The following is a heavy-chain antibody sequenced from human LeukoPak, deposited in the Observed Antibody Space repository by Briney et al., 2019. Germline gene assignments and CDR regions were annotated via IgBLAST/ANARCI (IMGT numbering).Heavy chain of an antibody. CDR1: GYTFTDYW. D-gene: IGHD2-15*01. V-gene: IGHV5-51*01. Sequence: GDSLKISCKTSGYTFTDYWIGWVRQMPGKGLEWMGIIYPIDSDSKYSPSFQGQVTISADKSINTAYLQWSSLKASDTGIYYCVRLWDSCFDYWGQGTLVTVSS. J-gene: IGHJ4*02. CDR3: VRLWDSCFDY. CDR2: IYPIDSDS.